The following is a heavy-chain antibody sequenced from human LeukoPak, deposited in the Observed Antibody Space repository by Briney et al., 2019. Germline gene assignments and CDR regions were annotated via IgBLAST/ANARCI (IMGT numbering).Heavy chain of an antibody. D-gene: IGHD3-16*01. CDR2: VRHGGST. CDR3: ARDVTPATV. J-gene: IGHJ4*02. Sequence: SETLSLTCTVSGGSISSNYWSWIRQPPGKGLEWIGYVRHGGSTNYNPSLKSRVTISVDTSKNQFSLKLSSVTAADTAVYYCARDVTPATVWGQGTLVAVS. CDR1: GGSISSNY. V-gene: IGHV4-59*01.